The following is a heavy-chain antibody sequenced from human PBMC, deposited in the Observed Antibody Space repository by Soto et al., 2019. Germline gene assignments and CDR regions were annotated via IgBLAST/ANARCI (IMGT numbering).Heavy chain of an antibody. D-gene: IGHD3-3*01. Sequence: KPSETLSLTCTVSGGSISSSRYRWGWVRQPPGKGLEWIGTIYYSGSTHYNPSLKSRVTISVDTSKSQFSLRLNSVTAADTAVYYCATVDGLGVVTPFMDYWGQGTLVTVSS. CDR1: GGSISSSRYR. V-gene: IGHV4-39*01. CDR2: IYYSGST. J-gene: IGHJ4*02. CDR3: ATVDGLGVVTPFMDY.